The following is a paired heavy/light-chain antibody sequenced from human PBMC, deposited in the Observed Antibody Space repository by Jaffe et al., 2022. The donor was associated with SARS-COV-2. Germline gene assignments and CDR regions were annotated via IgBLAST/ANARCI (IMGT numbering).Heavy chain of an antibody. CDR1: GYTFTNYY. CDR2: INPRGGST. D-gene: IGHD2-2*01. V-gene: IGHV1-46*01. Sequence: QVQLVQSGAEVKEPGASLTVSCRASGYTFTNYYIHWVRQAPGQGLEWMGVINPRGGSTTYAQKFQGRITMTRDTSTTTVYMDLSSLRSEDTAVYYCASSDGLPAPEPDVFESWGQGSLVTVSS. J-gene: IGHJ4*02. CDR3: ASSDGLPAPEPDVFES.
Light chain of an antibody. CDR2: GAS. CDR3: QQYGTSPGT. V-gene: IGKV3-20*01. Sequence: EIVLTQSPGTLSLSPGERATLSCRASQSVSSSLAWYQQKPGQPPRLLMYGASIRITGIPDRFSGSGSGTDFTLTISRLEPEDFAVYHCQQYGTSPGTFGQGTRVEIK. CDR1: QSVSSS. J-gene: IGKJ1*01.